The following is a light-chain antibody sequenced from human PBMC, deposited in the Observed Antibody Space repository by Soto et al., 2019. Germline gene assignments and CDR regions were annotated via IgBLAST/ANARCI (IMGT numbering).Light chain of an antibody. V-gene: IGLV1-40*01. CDR1: SSNIGAGYD. Sequence: QSVLTQPPSVSGAPGQRVTISCTGSSSNIGAGYDVHWYQQLPGTAPKLLIYGNSNRPSGVPDRFSGSKSGTSASLAITGLQDEDEADYYCQSYASSLSGVVFGGGTKLTVL. CDR2: GNS. J-gene: IGLJ2*01. CDR3: QSYASSLSGVV.